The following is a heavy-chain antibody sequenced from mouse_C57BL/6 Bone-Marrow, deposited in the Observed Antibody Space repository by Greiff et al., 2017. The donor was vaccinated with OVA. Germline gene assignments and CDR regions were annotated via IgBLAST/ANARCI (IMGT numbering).Heavy chain of an antibody. D-gene: IGHD1-1*02. CDR3: AKNKLSIRPMDY. J-gene: IGHJ4*01. CDR2: IWRGGST. Sequence: VKLQESGPGLVQPSQSLSITCTVSGFSLTSYGVHWVRQSPGKGLEWLGVIWRGGSTDYNAAFMSRLIITKDNSKSQVYIKMNRLKADDTAIDNCAKNKLSIRPMDYWGQGTSVTVSS. CDR1: GFSLTSYG. V-gene: IGHV2-5*01.